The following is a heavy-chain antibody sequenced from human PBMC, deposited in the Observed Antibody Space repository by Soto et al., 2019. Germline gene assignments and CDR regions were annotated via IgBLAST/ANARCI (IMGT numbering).Heavy chain of an antibody. CDR2: INTNTGNP. V-gene: IGHV7-4-1*01. Sequence: QVQLVQSGSELKKPGASVKVSCKASGYTFTSYAMNWVRQAPGQGLEWMGWINTNTGNPTYAQGFTGRFVFSLDTSVSTAYLQICSLKAEDTAVDYCAKVGGYDSSGYYYPDYYGMDVWGQGTTVTVSS. D-gene: IGHD3-22*01. CDR3: AKVGGYDSSGYYYPDYYGMDV. J-gene: IGHJ6*02. CDR1: GYTFTSYA.